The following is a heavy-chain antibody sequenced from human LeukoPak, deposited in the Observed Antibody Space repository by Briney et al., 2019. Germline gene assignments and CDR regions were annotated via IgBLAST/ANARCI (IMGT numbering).Heavy chain of an antibody. CDR2: ISSSGSTI. V-gene: IGHV3-11*04. CDR1: GFTFSDYY. D-gene: IGHD4-17*01. J-gene: IGHJ4*02. CDR3: GKDLTTVTTEGDY. Sequence: GGSLRLSCAASGFTFSDYYMSWIRQAPGKGLEWVSYISSSGSTIYYADSVKGRFTISRDNSKNTLYMQMNSLRGEDTAVYYCGKDLTTVTTEGDYWGQGTLVTVSS.